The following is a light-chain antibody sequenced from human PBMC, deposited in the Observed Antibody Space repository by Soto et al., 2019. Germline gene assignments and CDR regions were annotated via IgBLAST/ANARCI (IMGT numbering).Light chain of an antibody. V-gene: IGKV1-27*01. Sequence: DIQMTQSLSSLSASVGDRVTITCRASQGISSYLAWYQQKPGKTPKLLIYAASTLQSGVPSRFSGSGSGTDFTLTISSLQPEDVATYYCQKYDSAPPTFGQGTRLEIK. CDR3: QKYDSAPPT. CDR1: QGISSY. J-gene: IGKJ5*01. CDR2: AAS.